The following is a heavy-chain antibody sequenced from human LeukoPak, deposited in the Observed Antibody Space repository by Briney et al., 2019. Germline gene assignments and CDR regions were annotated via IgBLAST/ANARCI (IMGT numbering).Heavy chain of an antibody. CDR2: ISSSSSYI. J-gene: IGHJ5*02. CDR3: AREGIVVVPAATGFDP. D-gene: IGHD2-2*01. CDR1: GFTFSSYC. V-gene: IGHV3-21*01. Sequence: SGGSLRLSCAASGFTFSSYCMNWVRQAPGKGLEWVSSISSSSSYIYYADSVKGRFTISRDNANNSLHLQMNSLRAEDTAVYYCAREGIVVVPAATGFDPWGQGTLVTVSS.